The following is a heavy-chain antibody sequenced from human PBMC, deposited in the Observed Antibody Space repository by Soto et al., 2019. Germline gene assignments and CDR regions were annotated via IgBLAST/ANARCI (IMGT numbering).Heavy chain of an antibody. CDR2: ISYDGSNK. V-gene: IGHV3-30*03. CDR1: GFTFSSYG. J-gene: IGHJ6*03. CDR3: ARRIRTSPDYYYMDV. Sequence: QVQLVESGGGVVQPGRSLRLSCAASGFTFSSYGMHWVRQAPGKGLEWVAVISYDGSNKYYADSVKGRFTISRDNSKNTLYLQMNSLRAEDTAVYYCARRIRTSPDYYYMDVWGKGTTVTVSS.